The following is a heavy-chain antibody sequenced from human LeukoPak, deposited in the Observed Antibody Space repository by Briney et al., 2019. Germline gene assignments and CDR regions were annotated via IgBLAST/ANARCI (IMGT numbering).Heavy chain of an antibody. D-gene: IGHD3-22*01. CDR1: GFTFSSYS. V-gene: IGHV3-21*01. J-gene: IGHJ1*01. Sequence: GGSLRLSCAASGFTFSSYSMNWVRQAPGKGLEWVSSISSSSSYIYYADSVKGRFTISRDNAKNSLYLQMNSLRAEDTAVHYCARDPGYYDSSGYFPAYFQHWGQGTLVTASS. CDR2: ISSSSSYI. CDR3: ARDPGYYDSSGYFPAYFQH.